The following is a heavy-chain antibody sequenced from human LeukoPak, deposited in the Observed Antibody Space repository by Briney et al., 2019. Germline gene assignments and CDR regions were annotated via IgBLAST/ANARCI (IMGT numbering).Heavy chain of an antibody. D-gene: IGHD1-1*01. CDR1: GFNFTDYW. J-gene: IGHJ4*02. CDR2: IKPDGSDT. V-gene: IGHV3-7*04. Sequence: GGSLRLSCAASGFNFTDYWMSWVRQAPGKGLEWVANIKPDGSDTYYADSVKGRFTISKDDAENSVFLQMNSLRVEDTALYYCARDGIDYWGQGTLVTVSS. CDR3: ARDGIDY.